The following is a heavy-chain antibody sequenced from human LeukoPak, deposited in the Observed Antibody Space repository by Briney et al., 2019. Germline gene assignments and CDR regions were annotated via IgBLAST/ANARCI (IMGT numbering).Heavy chain of an antibody. D-gene: IGHD3-22*01. Sequence: GGSLRLSCAASGFTFSTFAMIWVRQPPGKGLEWVSGISWNSGSIGYADSVKGRFTISRDNAKNSLYLQMNSLRAEDMALYYCAKDIQSLYYDSSGYYQSAFDIWGQGTMVTVSS. V-gene: IGHV3-9*03. J-gene: IGHJ3*02. CDR2: ISWNSGSI. CDR1: GFTFSTFA. CDR3: AKDIQSLYYDSSGYYQSAFDI.